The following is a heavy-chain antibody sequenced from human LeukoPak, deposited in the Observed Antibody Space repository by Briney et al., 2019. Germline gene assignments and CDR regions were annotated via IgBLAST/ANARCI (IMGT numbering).Heavy chain of an antibody. Sequence: QAGGSLRLSCADSGFTVSGNYMSWVRQAPGKGLEWVSVLYRDGRTNYADSVKGRFTISRDNDENSLSLQMGSLRAEDTALYYCARLLGTVTTFDLWGQGTVVTVSS. J-gene: IGHJ3*01. V-gene: IGHV3-53*01. CDR1: GFTVSGNY. CDR2: LYRDGRT. CDR3: ARLLGTVTTFDL. D-gene: IGHD7-27*01.